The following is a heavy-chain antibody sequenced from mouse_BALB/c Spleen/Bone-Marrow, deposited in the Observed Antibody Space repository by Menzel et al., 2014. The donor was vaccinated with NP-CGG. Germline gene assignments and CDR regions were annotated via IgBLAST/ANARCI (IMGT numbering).Heavy chain of an antibody. CDR1: GYTFTSYW. Sequence: QVQLQQSGAELVRPGASVKLSCKASGYTFTSYWMNWVKQRPGQGLEWIGNIYPSDSYTNYNQKFKDKATLTVDKSSSTAYMQLSSPTSEGSAVYYCTRSYGSSYEYYFDYWGQGTTLTVSS. CDR3: TRSYGSSYEYYFDY. V-gene: IGHV1-69*02. J-gene: IGHJ2*01. D-gene: IGHD1-1*01. CDR2: IYPSDSYT.